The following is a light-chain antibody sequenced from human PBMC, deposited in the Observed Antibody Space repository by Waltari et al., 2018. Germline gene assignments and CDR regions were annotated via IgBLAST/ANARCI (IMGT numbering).Light chain of an antibody. CDR2: GAS. Sequence: DIQMTQSPSSLSASVGDIVTFTWRASQGLSNSLVWFQQKPGKPPRLLIYGASHLQTGVPSRFSGSGSGTDFSVTISSLQPEDFATYYCQQSYSHPYTFGQGTKVEIK. CDR3: QQSYSHPYT. V-gene: IGKV1-39*01. CDR1: QGLSNS. J-gene: IGKJ2*01.